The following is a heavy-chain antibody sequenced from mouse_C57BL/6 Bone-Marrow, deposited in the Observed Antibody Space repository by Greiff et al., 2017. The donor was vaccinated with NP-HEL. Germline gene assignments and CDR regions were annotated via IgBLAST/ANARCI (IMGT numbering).Heavy chain of an antibody. CDR3: AVTTVVAPYYYAMDY. V-gene: IGHV3-6*01. Sequence: EVQLVESGPGLVKPSQSLSLTCSVTGYSITSGYYWNWIRQFPGNKLEWMGYIRYDGSNNYNPSLKNRISITLDTSTNQFLLKLNSVTTEDTATYYCAVTTVVAPYYYAMDYWGQGTSVTVSS. D-gene: IGHD1-1*01. CDR2: IRYDGSN. J-gene: IGHJ4*01. CDR1: GYSITSGYY.